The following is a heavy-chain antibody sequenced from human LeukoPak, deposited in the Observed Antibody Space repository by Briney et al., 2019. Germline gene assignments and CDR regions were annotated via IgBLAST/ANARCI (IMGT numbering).Heavy chain of an antibody. D-gene: IGHD3-3*01. J-gene: IGHJ5*02. CDR3: ARVDYDFWSGYYNWFDP. V-gene: IGHV1-18*01. Sequence: ASVKVSCNISAYRLSESSMHWVRQAPGQGLEWMGWISAYNGNTNYAQKLQGRVTMTTDTSTSTAYMELRSLRSDDTAVYYCARVDYDFWSGYYNWFDPWGQGTLVTVSS. CDR2: ISAYNGNT. CDR1: AYRLSESS.